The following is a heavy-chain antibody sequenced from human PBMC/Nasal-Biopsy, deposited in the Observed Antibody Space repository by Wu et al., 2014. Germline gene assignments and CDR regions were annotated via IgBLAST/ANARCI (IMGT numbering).Heavy chain of an antibody. Sequence: TLSLTCTVSGASISGGDYYWSWIRQPPGKGLEWIGYVYSSGGAQYSPSLESRVTMSLDTSKNQFSLNLSSVTAADTAMYYCAREVGDCFGGGCDSDAFDIWGQGTMVTVSS. CDR2: VYSSGGA. CDR3: AREVGDCFGGGCDSDAFDI. CDR1: GASISGGDYY. D-gene: IGHD2-15*01. V-gene: IGHV4-30-4*01. J-gene: IGHJ3*02.